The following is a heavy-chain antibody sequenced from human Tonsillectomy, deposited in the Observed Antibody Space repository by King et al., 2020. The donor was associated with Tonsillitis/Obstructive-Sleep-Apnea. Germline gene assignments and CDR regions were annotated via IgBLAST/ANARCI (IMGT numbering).Heavy chain of an antibody. CDR3: AGDYVGAFDI. V-gene: IGHV3-21*01. CDR1: GFTFSSYS. D-gene: IGHD3-16*01. CDR2: ISSSSSYM. J-gene: IGHJ3*02. Sequence: VQLVESGGGLVKPGGSLRLSCAASGFTFSSYSMNWVRQAPGKGLEWVSSISSSSSYMYYADSVKGRFTISRANAKNSLYLQMNSLRAEDTAVYYCAGDYVGAFDIWGQGTMVTVSS.